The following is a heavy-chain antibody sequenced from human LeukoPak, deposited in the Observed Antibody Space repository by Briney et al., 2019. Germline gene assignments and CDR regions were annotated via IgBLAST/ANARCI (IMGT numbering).Heavy chain of an antibody. Sequence: ASVKVSCKASGYTFTSYGISWVRQAPGQGLEWMGWISAYNGNTNYAQKLQGRVTMTTDTSTSTAYMELSRLRSDDTAVYYCARGREILSGSYPDAFDIWGQGTMVTVSS. J-gene: IGHJ3*02. CDR3: ARGREILSGSYPDAFDI. CDR1: GYTFTSYG. D-gene: IGHD1-26*01. CDR2: ISAYNGNT. V-gene: IGHV1-18*01.